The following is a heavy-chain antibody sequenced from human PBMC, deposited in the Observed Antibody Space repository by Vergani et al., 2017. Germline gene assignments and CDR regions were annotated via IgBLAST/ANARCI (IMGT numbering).Heavy chain of an antibody. Sequence: EVQLVESGGGLVQPGGSLRISCAASGFSFRNAWMNWVRRTPGKGLEWVGRIKSTFDRGTTDYAAAVKGRFTISRDDSKNTLFLQMNGLKTEDIGVYYCTTDPRYCGDGSCYWLRDHHYYGMDVWGQGTTVTVSS. CDR3: TTDPRYCGDGSCYWLRDHHYYGMDV. J-gene: IGHJ6*02. CDR2: IKSTFDRGTT. CDR1: GFSFRNAW. D-gene: IGHD2-21*01. V-gene: IGHV3-15*07.